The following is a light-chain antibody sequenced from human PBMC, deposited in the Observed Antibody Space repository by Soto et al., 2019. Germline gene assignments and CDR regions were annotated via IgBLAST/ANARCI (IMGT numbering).Light chain of an antibody. V-gene: IGLV2-14*01. J-gene: IGLJ3*02. Sequence: QSALTQPASVSGTPGQSITISCTGTSRDVGSYNYVSWYQQHPGKAPKLMIYEVNNRPSGVSNRFSGSKSGNTASLTNSGLQAEDEANYYGSSYTSIITRVFGGGTQLTV. CDR2: EVN. CDR1: SRDVGSYNY. CDR3: SSYTSIITRV.